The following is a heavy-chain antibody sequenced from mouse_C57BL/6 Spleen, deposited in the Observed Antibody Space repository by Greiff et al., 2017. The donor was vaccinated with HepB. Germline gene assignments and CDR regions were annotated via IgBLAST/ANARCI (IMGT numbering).Heavy chain of an antibody. D-gene: IGHD1-1*01. CDR2: IDPENGDT. Sequence: VQLQQSGAELVRPGASVKLSCTASGFNIKDDYMHWVKQRPEQGLEWIGWIDPENGDTEYASKFQGKVTITADTSSNTAYLQLSSLTSEDTAVYYCTTGVDYGSSHTSYAMDYWGQGTSVTVSS. CDR1: GFNIKDDY. CDR3: TTGVDYGSSHTSYAMDY. J-gene: IGHJ4*01. V-gene: IGHV14-4*01.